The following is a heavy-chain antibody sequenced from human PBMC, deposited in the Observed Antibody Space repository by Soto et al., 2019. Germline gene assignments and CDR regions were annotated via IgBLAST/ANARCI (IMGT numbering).Heavy chain of an antibody. CDR3: VRRAGEQLVRPIENYFDS. D-gene: IGHD6-13*01. CDR1: GYTFTNYW. Sequence: DVQLVQSGAEVKKPGESLKISCKGSGYTFTNYWIGWVRRMPGKGLEWMAIIYPSDSDTKYSPSFQGQVTISADRSISTAYLQWKSLKASDTGVYYCVRRAGEQLVRPIENYFDSWGQGTLVTVSS. CDR2: IYPSDSDT. J-gene: IGHJ4*02. V-gene: IGHV5-51*01.